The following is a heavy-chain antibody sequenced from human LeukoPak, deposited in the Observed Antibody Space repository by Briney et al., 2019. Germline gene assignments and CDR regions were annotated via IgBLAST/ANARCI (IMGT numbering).Heavy chain of an antibody. CDR3: ARDRNWNWCFDH. J-gene: IGHJ2*01. Sequence: SETLSLTCTVSGGSISSYYWSWIRQPPGKGLEWIGYIYYSGSTNYNPSLKSRVTISVDTSKNQFSLKLSSVTAADTAVYYCARDRNWNWCFDHWGRGTLVTVSS. CDR2: IYYSGST. D-gene: IGHD1-1*01. V-gene: IGHV4-59*01. CDR1: GGSISSYY.